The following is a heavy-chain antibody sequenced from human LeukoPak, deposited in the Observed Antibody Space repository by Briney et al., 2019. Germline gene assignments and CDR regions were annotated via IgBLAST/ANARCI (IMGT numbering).Heavy chain of an antibody. Sequence: GGSLRLSCAASGFTFNDYYMSWVRQAPGKGLEWVGRIKSKTDGGTTDYAAPVKGRFTISRDDSKNTLYLQMNSLKTEDTAVYYCTTAYYYVDYWGQGTLVTVSS. CDR2: IKSKTDGGTT. J-gene: IGHJ4*02. V-gene: IGHV3-15*01. CDR1: GFTFNDYY. D-gene: IGHD2-21*01. CDR3: TTAYYYVDY.